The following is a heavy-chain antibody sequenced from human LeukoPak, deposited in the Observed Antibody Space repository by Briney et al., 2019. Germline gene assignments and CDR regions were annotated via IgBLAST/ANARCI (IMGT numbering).Heavy chain of an antibody. D-gene: IGHD3/OR15-3a*01. J-gene: IGHJ4*02. V-gene: IGHV3-7*01. CDR2: MHPAGTEK. Sequence: GGSLRLSCAASGFTFSSYWMSWVRQAPGTGLEWVANMHPAGTEKYYANSVRGRFTISRDNAKNSLYLQMNSVRAEDTGVYYCTRHTRGSPWDWWGQGTLVTVSS. CDR3: TRHTRGSPWDW. CDR1: GFTFSSYW.